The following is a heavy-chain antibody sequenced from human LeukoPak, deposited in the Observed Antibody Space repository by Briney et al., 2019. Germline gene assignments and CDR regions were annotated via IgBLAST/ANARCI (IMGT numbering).Heavy chain of an antibody. V-gene: IGHV1-69*01. CDR1: GGTFSSYA. CDR3: AIFWSGYYDTGRYMDD. D-gene: IGHD3-3*01. Sequence: GSSVKVSCKASGGTFSSYAISWVRQAPGQGLEWMGGIIPIFGTANYAQKFQGRVTITADESTSTAYMELSSLRSEDTAVYYCAIFWSGYYDTGRYMDDWGQGTTVTVSS. J-gene: IGHJ6*02. CDR2: IIPIFGTA.